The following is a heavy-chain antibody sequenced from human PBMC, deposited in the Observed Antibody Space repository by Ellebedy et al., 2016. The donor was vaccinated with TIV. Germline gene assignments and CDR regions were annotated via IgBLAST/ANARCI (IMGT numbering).Heavy chain of an antibody. CDR2: IFYDGTT. V-gene: IGHV4-39*01. CDR1: GGSFGSSSSY. J-gene: IGHJ4*02. Sequence: MPSETLSLTCTVSGGSFGSSSSYWGWIRQSPGGGLEWIGSIFYDGTTFYNPSLKSRVTMSVDTAKKQFSLRLNYVTAADTAVYFCARPLVDTAMAIDSWGQGTLVTVSS. D-gene: IGHD5-18*01. CDR3: ARPLVDTAMAIDS.